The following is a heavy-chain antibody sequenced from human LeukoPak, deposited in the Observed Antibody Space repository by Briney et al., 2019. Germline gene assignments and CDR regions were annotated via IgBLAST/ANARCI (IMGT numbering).Heavy chain of an antibody. V-gene: IGHV3-11*04. D-gene: IGHD1-26*01. Sequence: PGGSLRLSCAASGFTFRSYWMSWIRQAPGKGLEWVSYMISSGNTIYYADSVKGRFTISRDNAKNSLYLQMNSLRAEDTAVYYCARGHSGSYYGYWGQGTLVTVSS. CDR2: MISSGNTI. CDR3: ARGHSGSYYGY. CDR1: GFTFRSYW. J-gene: IGHJ4*02.